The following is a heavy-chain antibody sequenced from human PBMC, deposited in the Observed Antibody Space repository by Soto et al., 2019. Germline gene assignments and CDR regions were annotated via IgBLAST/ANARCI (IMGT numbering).Heavy chain of an antibody. CDR1: GFTFSSYG. CDR3: ARNRGGSWYYYYYYGMDV. V-gene: IGHV3-30*03. D-gene: IGHD6-13*01. CDR2: ISYDGSNK. Sequence: QVQLVESGGGVVQPGRSLRLSCAASGFTFSSYGMHWVRQAPGKGLEWVAVISYDGSNKYYADSVKGRFTISRDNSKNTLYLQMNSLRAEDTAVYYCARNRGGSWYYYYYYGMDVWGQGTTVTVSS. J-gene: IGHJ6*02.